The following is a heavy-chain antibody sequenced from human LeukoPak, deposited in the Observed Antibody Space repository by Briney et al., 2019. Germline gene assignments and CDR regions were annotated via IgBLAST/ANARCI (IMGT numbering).Heavy chain of an antibody. CDR1: GFTFSSYS. CDR3: ARVGDGTMVRGAYYYYYYMDV. CDR2: ISSGSTTI. Sequence: GGSLRLSCAASGFTFSSYSMNWVRQAPGKGLEWVSHISSGSTTIYYADSVKGRFTISRDNAKNSLYLQMNSLRAEDTAVYYCARVGDGTMVRGAYYYYYYMDVWGKGTTVTISS. D-gene: IGHD3-10*01. J-gene: IGHJ6*03. V-gene: IGHV3-48*01.